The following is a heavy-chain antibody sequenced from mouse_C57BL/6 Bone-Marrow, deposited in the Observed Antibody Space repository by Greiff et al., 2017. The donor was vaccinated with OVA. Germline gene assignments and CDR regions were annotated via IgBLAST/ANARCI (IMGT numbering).Heavy chain of an antibody. CDR1: GYSITSDY. V-gene: IGHV3-8*01. Sequence: DVKLVESGPGLAKPSQTLSLTCSVTGYSITSDYWNWIRKFPGHKLEYIGYISYSGSTYYNPSLKSRISITRDTSKNQYYLQLNSVTTEDTATYYCARGPGPFFDNWGQGTTLTVSS. CDR2: ISYSGST. CDR3: ARGPGPFFDN. J-gene: IGHJ2*01.